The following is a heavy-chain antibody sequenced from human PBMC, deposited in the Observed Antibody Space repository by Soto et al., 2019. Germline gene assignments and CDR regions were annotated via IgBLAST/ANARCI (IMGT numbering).Heavy chain of an antibody. V-gene: IGHV1-18*01. CDR3: ARDTHYSSSWYGYYYYFGMDV. D-gene: IGHD6-13*01. J-gene: IGHJ6*02. Sequence: SVKVSCKASGYTFTSYGISWVRQAPGQGLEWMGWISAYNGNTNYAQKLQGRVTMTTDTSTSTAYMELRSLRSDDTAVYYCARDTHYSSSWYGYYYYFGMDVWGQGTTVTVSS. CDR1: GYTFTSYG. CDR2: ISAYNGNT.